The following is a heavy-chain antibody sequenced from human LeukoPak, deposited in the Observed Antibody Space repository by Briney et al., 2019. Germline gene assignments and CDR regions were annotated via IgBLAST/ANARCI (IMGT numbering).Heavy chain of an antibody. V-gene: IGHV4-59*08. D-gene: IGHD1-26*01. J-gene: IGHJ4*02. CDR1: GGSITNYY. Sequence: PSETLSLTCSVSGGSITNYYWSCIRQSPGKGLEWIGFIYNTGRTNYSPSLQSRVTMSIDTSKNQFSLKLSSVTAADTAVYYCARQGELAIDYWGQGTLVTVSS. CDR3: ARQGELAIDY. CDR2: IYNTGRT.